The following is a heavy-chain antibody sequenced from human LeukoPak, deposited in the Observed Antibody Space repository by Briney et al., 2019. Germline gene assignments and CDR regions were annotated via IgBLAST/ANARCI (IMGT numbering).Heavy chain of an antibody. CDR3: APSVLSSFDY. Sequence: PGGSLRLSCAAPGFTFSRYPMTWVRQAPGKGLEWVSSISARADDIYYGDSVKGRFTISRDNSKNTLYLQLNSLRADDTAVYYCAPSVLSSFDYWGLGTLVIVSS. D-gene: IGHD3-3*01. V-gene: IGHV3-23*01. J-gene: IGHJ4*02. CDR2: ISARADDI. CDR1: GFTFSRYP.